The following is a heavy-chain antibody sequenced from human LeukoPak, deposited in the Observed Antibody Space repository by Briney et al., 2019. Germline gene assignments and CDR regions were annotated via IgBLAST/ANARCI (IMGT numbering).Heavy chain of an antibody. CDR3: ARAGIGFTDY. CDR2: MNPNSANT. J-gene: IGHJ4*02. CDR1: GYTFTSYD. V-gene: IGHV1-8*03. Sequence: ASVKVSRKASGYTFTSYDINWVRQATGQGLEWMGWMNPNSANTAYAQKFQGRVTITRNTSTSTAYMELSSLRSEDTAVYYCARAGIGFTDYWGQGTLVTVSS. D-gene: IGHD3-3*01.